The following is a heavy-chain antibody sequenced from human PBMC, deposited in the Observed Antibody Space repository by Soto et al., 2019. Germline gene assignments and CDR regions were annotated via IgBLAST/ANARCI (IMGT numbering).Heavy chain of an antibody. CDR2: VFSGGST. CDR3: ASARTYNYAFDF. CDR1: GFTVHGNY. V-gene: IGHV3-53*01. Sequence: EMRLVESGGGLIQPGGSLRLSCAPSGFTVHGNYMTWVRQASGKGLEWVSVVFSGGSTFYADSVKGRFTISSDTSKNTLSLQMNSLRAEDTAVYFCASARTYNYAFDFWGQGTLVTVSS. J-gene: IGHJ4*02. D-gene: IGHD5-18*01.